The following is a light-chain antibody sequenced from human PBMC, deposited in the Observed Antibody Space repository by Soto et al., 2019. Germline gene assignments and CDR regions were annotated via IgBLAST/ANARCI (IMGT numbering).Light chain of an antibody. CDR2: GAS. J-gene: IGKJ4*01. CDR3: QQYNSWVT. Sequence: EIVLTQSPVTLSVSPGERATLSCRASQSISTTLVWYQQKPGQAPRFLIYGASTRATGVPARFSGSGSGTEFTLTISSLQSEDFAVYYCQQYNSWVTFGGGTKVEIK. CDR1: QSISTT. V-gene: IGKV3-15*01.